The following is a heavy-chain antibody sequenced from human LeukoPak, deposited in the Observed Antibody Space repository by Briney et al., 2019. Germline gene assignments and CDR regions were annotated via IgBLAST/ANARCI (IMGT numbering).Heavy chain of an antibody. CDR2: MNPNSGNT. CDR1: GYTFTSYD. V-gene: IGHV1-8*03. D-gene: IGHD3-22*01. J-gene: IGHJ4*02. CDR3: ARGGPGYYDSSGYYFDY. Sequence: GASVKVSCKASGYTFTSYDINWVRQATGQGLEWMGWMNPNSGNTGYAQKFQGRVTITRNTSISTAYMELSSLRSEDTAVYYCARGGPGYYDSSGYYFDYWGQGTLVTVSS.